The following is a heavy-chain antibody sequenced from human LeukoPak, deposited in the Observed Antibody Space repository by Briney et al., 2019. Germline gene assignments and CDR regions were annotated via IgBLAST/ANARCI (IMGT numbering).Heavy chain of an antibody. CDR3: ARERGVAAAGDGWFDP. Sequence: SGTLSLTCAVSGGSISSSNWWSWVRQPPGKGLEWIGEIYHSGSTNYNPSLKSRVTISVDKSKNQFSLKLSSVTAADTAVYYCARERGVAAAGDGWFDPWGQGTLVTVSS. V-gene: IGHV4-4*02. D-gene: IGHD6-13*01. CDR2: IYHSGST. CDR1: GGSISSSNW. J-gene: IGHJ5*02.